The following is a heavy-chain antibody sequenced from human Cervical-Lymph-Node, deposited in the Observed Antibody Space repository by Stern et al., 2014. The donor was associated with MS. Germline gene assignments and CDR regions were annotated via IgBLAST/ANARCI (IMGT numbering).Heavy chain of an antibody. Sequence: QVKLVQSVAEVKKPGSSVKVSCKASGDTFSRYAINWVRQVPGQGLEWMGGITPVFGTTTYAQKFQDRVRFTADKSTNTAYMELMALRSEDTAVYYCARGGGLVGYFDYWGQGTLVSVSS. CDR1: GDTFSRYA. D-gene: IGHD1-26*01. J-gene: IGHJ4*02. CDR2: ITPVFGTT. V-gene: IGHV1-69*06. CDR3: ARGGGLVGYFDY.